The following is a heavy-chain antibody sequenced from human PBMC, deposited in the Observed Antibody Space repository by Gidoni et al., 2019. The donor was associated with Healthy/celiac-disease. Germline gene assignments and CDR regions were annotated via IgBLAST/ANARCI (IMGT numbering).Heavy chain of an antibody. CDR2: IRGSGGST. J-gene: IGHJ4*02. D-gene: IGHD5-12*01. Sequence: EVQLLESGGGLVQPGGSLILSCAASGFPFSSYAMIWVRQAPGKGLEWVSAIRGSGGSTYYADSVKGRFTISRDNSKNTLYLQMNSLRAEDTAVYYCAKKDGYKSGCVGYWGQGTLVPSPQ. V-gene: IGHV3-23*01. CDR1: GFPFSSYA. CDR3: AKKDGYKSGCVGY.